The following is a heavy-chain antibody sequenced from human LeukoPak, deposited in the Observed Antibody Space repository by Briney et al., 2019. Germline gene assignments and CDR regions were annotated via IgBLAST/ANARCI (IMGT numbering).Heavy chain of an antibody. D-gene: IGHD2-2*01. J-gene: IGHJ4*02. CDR3: ARIGCSSTSCPDYFDY. V-gene: IGHV3-53*01. CDR2: IYSGGST. Sequence: EGSLRLSCAASGFTVSSSYMSWVLQAPGKGLEWVSVIYSGGSTYYADSVKGRFTISRDNSKNTLYLQMNSLRAEDTAVYYCARIGCSSTSCPDYFDYWGQGTLVTVSS. CDR1: GFTVSSSY.